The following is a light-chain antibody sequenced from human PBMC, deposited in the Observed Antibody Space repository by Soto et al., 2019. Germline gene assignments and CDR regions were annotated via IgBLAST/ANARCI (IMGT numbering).Light chain of an antibody. CDR3: SSYTDSSNYV. CDR2: EVN. V-gene: IGLV2-14*01. Sequence: QSALAQPASVSGSLGQSITISCTGTSSDVGGYNYVSWYQQHPGKAPKLMIYEVNNRPSGVSNRFSGSRSGNTASLTISGLQAEDEADYYCSSYTDSSNYVFGTGTKLTVL. J-gene: IGLJ1*01. CDR1: SSDVGGYNY.